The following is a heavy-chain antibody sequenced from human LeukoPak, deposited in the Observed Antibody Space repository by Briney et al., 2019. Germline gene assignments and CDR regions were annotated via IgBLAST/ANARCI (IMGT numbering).Heavy chain of an antibody. Sequence: ASVKVSCKASGYTFTSYYMHWVRQAPGQGLEWMGIINPSGGSTSYAQKFQGRVTMTRDMSTSTVYMELSSLRSEDTAVYYCARVEVGYSYGYVGYMDVWGKGTTVTVSS. J-gene: IGHJ6*03. CDR2: INPSGGST. CDR1: GYTFTSYY. D-gene: IGHD5-18*01. CDR3: ARVEVGYSYGYVGYMDV. V-gene: IGHV1-46*01.